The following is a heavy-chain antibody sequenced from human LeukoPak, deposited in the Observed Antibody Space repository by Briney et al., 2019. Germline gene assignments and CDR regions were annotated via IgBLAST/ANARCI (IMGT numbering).Heavy chain of an antibody. CDR2: IKQDGSEK. V-gene: IGHV3-7*01. Sequence: GGSLRLSCAASGFTFSSYWMSWVRQAPGKGLEWVANIKQDGSEKYYVDSVKGRFTISRDNAKNSLYLQMNSLRAEDTAVYYCAKGLSSGYSGSDYWGQGTLVTVSS. J-gene: IGHJ4*02. CDR3: AKGLSSGYSGSDY. D-gene: IGHD3-22*01. CDR1: GFTFSSYW.